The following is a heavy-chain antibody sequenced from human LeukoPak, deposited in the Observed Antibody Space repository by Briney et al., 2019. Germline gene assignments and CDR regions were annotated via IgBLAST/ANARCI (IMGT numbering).Heavy chain of an antibody. CDR1: GGSISSGGYS. Sequence: PSQTLSLTCAVSGGSISSGGYSWSWIRQPPGKGLKWIGYIYHSGSTYYNPSLKSRVTISVDRSKNQFSLKLSSVTAADTAVYYCAGTSYDFWSGYYNHAFDIWGQGTMVTVSS. CDR3: AGTSYDFWSGYYNHAFDI. D-gene: IGHD3-3*01. J-gene: IGHJ3*02. V-gene: IGHV4-30-2*01. CDR2: IYHSGST.